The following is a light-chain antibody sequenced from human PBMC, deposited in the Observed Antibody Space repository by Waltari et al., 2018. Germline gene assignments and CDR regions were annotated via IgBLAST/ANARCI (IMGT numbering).Light chain of an antibody. V-gene: IGKV3-11*01. CDR1: QSISSH. J-gene: IGKJ1*01. CDR3: QQRSNLWT. Sequence: ETVLTQSPATLSLSPGERATLSCRASQSISSHLAWYQQKPGQPPRLLIYDVSKRATGIPARFSCSGSGTDFTLTISSLEPEDFAVYYCQQRSNLWTFGQGTKVEIK. CDR2: DVS.